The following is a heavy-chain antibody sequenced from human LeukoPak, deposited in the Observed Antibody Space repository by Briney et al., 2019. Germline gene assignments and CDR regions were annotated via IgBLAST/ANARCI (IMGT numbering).Heavy chain of an antibody. V-gene: IGHV4-39*01. CDR1: GGSISSSRYY. CDR3: ARLFDFWSAYYAFDI. CDR2: ISYSGNT. Sequence: SETLSLTCTVSGGSISSSRYYWGWLRQPPGKGLVRIGTISYSGNTYYNPSLQSRVTISVDTSKNQFSLKLSSVTAADTAVYYCARLFDFWSAYYAFDIWGQGTMVTVSS. D-gene: IGHD3-3*01. J-gene: IGHJ3*02.